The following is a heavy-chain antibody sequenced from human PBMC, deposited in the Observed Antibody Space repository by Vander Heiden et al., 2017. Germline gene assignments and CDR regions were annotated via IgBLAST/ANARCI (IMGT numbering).Heavy chain of an antibody. D-gene: IGHD5-12*01. CDR2: IWYDGSNK. V-gene: IGHV3-33*01. J-gene: IGHJ6*02. CDR1: GFTFSSYG. Sequence: QVQLVESGGGVVQPGRSLRLSCAASGFTFSSYGMHWVRQAPGKVLEWVAVIWYDGSNKYYADSVKGRFTISRDNSKNTLYLQMNSLRAEDTAVYYCATAIVATSIYYYGMDVWGQGTTVTVSS. CDR3: ATAIVATSIYYYGMDV.